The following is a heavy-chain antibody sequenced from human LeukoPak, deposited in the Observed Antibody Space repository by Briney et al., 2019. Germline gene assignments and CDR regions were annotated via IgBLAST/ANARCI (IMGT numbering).Heavy chain of an antibody. CDR2: INSDGSWT. Sequence: GGSLRLSCAASGNYWMHWVRQAPGKGLVWVSHINSDGSWTSYAGSVKGRFTISKDNAKNTVYLQMNSLRAEDTAVYYCVSFYETYWGRGTLVTVSS. CDR3: VSFYETY. J-gene: IGHJ4*02. V-gene: IGHV3-74*01. CDR1: GNYW. D-gene: IGHD2/OR15-2a*01.